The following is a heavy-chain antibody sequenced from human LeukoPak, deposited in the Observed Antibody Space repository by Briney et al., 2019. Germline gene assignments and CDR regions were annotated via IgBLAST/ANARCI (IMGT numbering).Heavy chain of an antibody. CDR3: AKVTGGDMITYGGVDY. D-gene: IGHD3-16*01. Sequence: GGSLRLSCAASGFTFSSSAMSWVRQVPGKGLEWVSGISASGGSTNYADSVRGRFTISRDNSKNTLYVQMNSLRDEDTTLYYCAKVTGGDMITYGGVDYWGQGTLVTVSS. J-gene: IGHJ4*02. CDR2: ISASGGST. CDR1: GFTFSSSA. V-gene: IGHV3-23*01.